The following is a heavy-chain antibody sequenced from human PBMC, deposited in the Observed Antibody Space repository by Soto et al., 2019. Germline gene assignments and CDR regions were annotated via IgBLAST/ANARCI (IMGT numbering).Heavy chain of an antibody. V-gene: IGHV1-3*01. Sequence: ASVRVSCKASGYTFTSYAMHWVRQAPGQRLEWMGWINAGNGNTKYSQKFQGRVTITRDTSASTAYMELSSLRSEDTAVYYCARSRPFIAARPNWFDPWGQGTLVTVSS. CDR2: INAGNGNT. J-gene: IGHJ5*02. D-gene: IGHD6-6*01. CDR1: GYTFTSYA. CDR3: ARSRPFIAARPNWFDP.